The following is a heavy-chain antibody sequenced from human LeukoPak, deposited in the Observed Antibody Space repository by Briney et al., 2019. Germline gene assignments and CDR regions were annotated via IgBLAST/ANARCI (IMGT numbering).Heavy chain of an antibody. CDR1: GFTVSSNY. D-gene: IGHD2-15*01. Sequence: GGSLRLSCAASGFTVSSNYMTWVRQAPGKGLEWVSVMYSGGSTYYGDSVKGRFTISRDNSKNTLYLQMNSLRAEDTAVYYCARDRRYCSGSRCYSGVDYWGQGALVTVSS. V-gene: IGHV3-53*01. CDR2: MYSGGST. J-gene: IGHJ4*02. CDR3: ARDRRYCSGSRCYSGVDY.